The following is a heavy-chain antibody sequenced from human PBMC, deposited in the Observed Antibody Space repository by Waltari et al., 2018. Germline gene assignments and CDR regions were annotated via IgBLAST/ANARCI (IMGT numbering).Heavy chain of an antibody. V-gene: IGHV1-46*01. D-gene: IGHD3-9*01. CDR2: INPSGGSK. J-gene: IGHJ4*02. CDR1: GYTFTRSY. CDR3: ARVGSSDWANFDY. Sequence: QVQLVQSGAEVKKPGASVKVSCKASGYTFTRSYMHWVRQAPGQGLEWMGIINPSGGSKSDAQKFQGRSTMTRDTSTSTLYMELSSLRYEDTAVYYCARVGSSDWANFDYWGQGTLVTVSS.